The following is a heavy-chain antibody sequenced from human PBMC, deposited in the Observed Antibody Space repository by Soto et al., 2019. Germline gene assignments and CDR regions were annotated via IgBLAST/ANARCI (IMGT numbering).Heavy chain of an antibody. Sequence: GGSLRLSCAASGFTFSSYAMHWVRQAPGKGLEWVAVISYDGSNKYYADSVKGRFTISRDNSKNTLYLQMNSLRAEDTAVYYCARGPLSPEFGVVITNPIDYWGQGTLVTVSS. CDR1: GFTFSSYA. CDR2: ISYDGSNK. J-gene: IGHJ4*02. V-gene: IGHV3-30-3*01. D-gene: IGHD3-3*01. CDR3: ARGPLSPEFGVVITNPIDY.